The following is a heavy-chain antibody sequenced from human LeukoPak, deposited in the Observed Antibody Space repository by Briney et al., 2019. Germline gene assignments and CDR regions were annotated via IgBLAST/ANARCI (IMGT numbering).Heavy chain of an antibody. Sequence: PGGSLRLSCAASGFTFSSYGMNWVRQAPGKGLEWVSSISSSSSYIYYADSVKGRFTISRDNAKNSLYLQMNSLRAEDTAVYYCARDSTYYYDSSGYYKFDYWGQGTLVTVSS. CDR3: ARDSTYYYDSSGYYKFDY. CDR1: GFTFSSYG. CDR2: ISSSSSYI. D-gene: IGHD3-22*01. J-gene: IGHJ4*02. V-gene: IGHV3-21*01.